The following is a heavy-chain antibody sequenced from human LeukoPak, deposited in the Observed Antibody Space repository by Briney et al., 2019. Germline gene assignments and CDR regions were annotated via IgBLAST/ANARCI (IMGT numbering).Heavy chain of an antibody. CDR3: ARDFSSGYTTFDY. Sequence: ASVKLSCKASGYTFTAYYMHWVRQAPGQGLEWMGWINPNSGGTNYAQKFQGRVTMTRDTSISTAYMELSRLRSDDTAVYYCARDFSSGYTTFDYWGQGTLVTVSS. V-gene: IGHV1-2*02. CDR1: GYTFTAYY. D-gene: IGHD3-22*01. CDR2: INPNSGGT. J-gene: IGHJ4*02.